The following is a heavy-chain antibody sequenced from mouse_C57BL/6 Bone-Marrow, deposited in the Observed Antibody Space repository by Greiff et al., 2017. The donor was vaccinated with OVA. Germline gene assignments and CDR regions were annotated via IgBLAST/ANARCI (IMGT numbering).Heavy chain of an antibody. CDR1: GYTFTSYG. V-gene: IGHV1-81*01. CDR2: IYPRSGNT. J-gene: IGHJ1*03. D-gene: IGHD1-3*01. CDR3: GVPSKGWYFDV. Sequence: QVQLQQPGAELVKPGASVKLSCKASGYTFTSYGISWVKQRTGQGLEWIGEIYPRSGNTYYNEKFKGKATLTADKSSSTAYMELRSLTSEDSAVYFCGVPSKGWYFDVWGTGTTVTVSS.